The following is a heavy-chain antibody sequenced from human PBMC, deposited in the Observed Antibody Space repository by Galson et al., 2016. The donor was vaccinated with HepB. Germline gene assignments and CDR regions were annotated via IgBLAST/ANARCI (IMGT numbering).Heavy chain of an antibody. CDR2: IGATDDRT. J-gene: IGHJ4*02. D-gene: IGHD4-17*01. Sequence: CLRLSCAAAGVTFSCDALGEGRQPPGEGLERVSVIGATDDRTFYADSVKGRFTISSDNSKNTLYLLMNSLRAEDTAVYYCANDWTTAGAYHYGGYWGQGTLVTVSS. V-gene: IGHV3-23*01. CDR3: ANDWTTAGAYHYGGY. CDR1: GVTFSCDA.